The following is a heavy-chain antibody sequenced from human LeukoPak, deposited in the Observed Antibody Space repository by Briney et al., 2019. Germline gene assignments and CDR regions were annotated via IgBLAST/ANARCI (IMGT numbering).Heavy chain of an antibody. CDR2: IRYDGSNK. CDR1: GFTFCSYG. D-gene: IGHD2-2*03. CDR3: ATGGVGIVVVPAAIGY. J-gene: IGHJ4*02. V-gene: IGHV3-30*02. Sequence: PGGSLRLSCAASGFTFCSYGMHWVRQAPGKGLEWVAFIRYDGSNKYYADSVKGRFTISRDNSKNTLYLQMNSLRAEDTAVYYCATGGVGIVVVPAAIGYWGQGTLVTVSS.